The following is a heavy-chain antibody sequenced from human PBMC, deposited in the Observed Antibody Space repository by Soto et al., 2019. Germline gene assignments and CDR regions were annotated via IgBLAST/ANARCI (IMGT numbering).Heavy chain of an antibody. J-gene: IGHJ3*01. Sequence: QVQLQESGPGLVKPSQTLSLTCTVSGGSISSGGYYWSWIRQHPGKGLEWIGYISYSGSTYYNPSFYSRVTLSVDTSKNQCSLKLCSVTAAETAASYCARVGCYDGRGYNAFGVWGQGTLVTVSS. CDR2: ISYSGST. V-gene: IGHV4-31*03. CDR3: ARVGCYDGRGYNAFGV. CDR1: GGSISSGGYY. D-gene: IGHD3-22*01.